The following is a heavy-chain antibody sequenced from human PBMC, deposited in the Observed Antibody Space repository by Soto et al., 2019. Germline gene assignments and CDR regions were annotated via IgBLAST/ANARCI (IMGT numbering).Heavy chain of an antibody. V-gene: IGHV1-2*02. Sequence: QVQLVQSGAEVTKPGASVKVSCKASGYTFTANYVHWVRQAPGQGLEWMGWINPHTGGTDYAQTFQGRVTMTRDTYISTAYMELSRLTSDDTAVYYCARYQYWSGYLDAWGKGTTVTVSS. CDR2: INPHTGGT. CDR1: GYTFTANY. D-gene: IGHD3-3*01. CDR3: ARYQYWSGYLDA. J-gene: IGHJ6*03.